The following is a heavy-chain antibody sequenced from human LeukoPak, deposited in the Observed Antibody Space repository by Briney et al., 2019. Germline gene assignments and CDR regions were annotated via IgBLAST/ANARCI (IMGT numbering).Heavy chain of an antibody. V-gene: IGHV1-18*04. CDR1: GYTFTSYG. CDR2: ISAYNGNT. J-gene: IGHJ6*04. CDR3: ARDYYGSAYYYYGMDV. Sequence: ASVKVSCKASGYTFTSYGISWVRQAPGQVLEWMGWISAYNGNTNYAQKLQGRVTMTTDTSTSTAYMELRSLRSDDTAVYYCARDYYGSAYYYYGMDVWGKGTTVTVSS. D-gene: IGHD3-10*01.